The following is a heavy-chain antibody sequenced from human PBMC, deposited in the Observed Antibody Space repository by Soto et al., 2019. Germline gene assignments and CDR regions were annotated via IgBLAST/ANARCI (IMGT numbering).Heavy chain of an antibody. V-gene: IGHV1-69*02. CDR3: AILGCSGGSCHELRDYYYYYYMDV. CDR2: IIPILGIA. J-gene: IGHJ6*03. Sequence: ASVKVSCKASGGTFSSYTISWVRQAPGQGLEWMGRIIPILGIANYAQKFQGRVTITADKSTSTAYMELSSLRSEDTAVYYCAILGCSGGSCHELRDYYYYYYMDVWGKGTTVTVSS. CDR1: GGTFSSYT. D-gene: IGHD2-15*01.